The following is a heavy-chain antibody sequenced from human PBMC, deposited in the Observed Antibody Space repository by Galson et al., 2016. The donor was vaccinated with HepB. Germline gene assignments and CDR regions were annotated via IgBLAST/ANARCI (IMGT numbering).Heavy chain of an antibody. Sequence: LRLSCAASGFTFTKYGFNWVRLTPGKGLEWLSYIESYSKIIRYTESVRGPFTVSRDNAKNSVYLQLSGLRVEDTAIYYCARDGPNYNYDFWGQGTLVTVSS. CDR2: IESYSKII. CDR1: GFTFTKYG. J-gene: IGHJ4*02. CDR3: ARDGPNYNYDF. D-gene: IGHD5-24*01. V-gene: IGHV3-48*04.